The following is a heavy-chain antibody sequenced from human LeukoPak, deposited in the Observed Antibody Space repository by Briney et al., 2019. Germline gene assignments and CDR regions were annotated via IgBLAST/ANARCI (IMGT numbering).Heavy chain of an antibody. CDR2: MNPNSGNT. CDR1: GYTFTSYD. D-gene: IGHD3-16*01. V-gene: IGHV1-8*03. CDR3: ARAPHRNLLLNYDYVFDY. Sequence: ASVKVSCKASGYTFTSYDINWVRQASGQGLEWMGWMNPNSGNTDYAKKFQGRVTFTRDTSITTAYMELSSLGSEDTAVYYCARAPHRNLLLNYDYVFDYWGQGTLVTVSS. J-gene: IGHJ4*02.